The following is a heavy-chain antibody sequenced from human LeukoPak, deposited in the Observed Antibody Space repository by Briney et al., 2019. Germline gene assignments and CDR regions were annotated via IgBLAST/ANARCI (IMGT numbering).Heavy chain of an antibody. CDR2: IYYSGST. D-gene: IGHD3-10*01. Sequence: PSETLSLTCTVSGGSISSYYWSWIRQPPGKGLEWIGYIYYSGSTNYNPSLKSRVTISVDTSKNQFSLKLSSVTAADTAVYYCARGPPLTYYYGSGSYNYWGQGTLVTVSS. CDR1: GGSISSYY. CDR3: ARGPPLTYYYGSGSYNY. V-gene: IGHV4-59*01. J-gene: IGHJ4*02.